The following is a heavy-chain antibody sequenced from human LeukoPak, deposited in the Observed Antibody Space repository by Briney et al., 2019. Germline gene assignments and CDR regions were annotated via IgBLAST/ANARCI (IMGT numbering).Heavy chain of an antibody. V-gene: IGHV4-39*07. Sequence: SETLSLTCTVSSGSISNGGYYWVWIRQPPGKGLEWIGSIYYSGTSYYNASLKSRVTISVDTSNNQFSLNLSSVSAADTAVYYCARAVMVAVAGGRFDYWGQGTLVTVSS. CDR2: IYYSGTS. CDR3: ARAVMVAVAGGRFDY. D-gene: IGHD6-19*01. CDR1: SGSISNGGYY. J-gene: IGHJ4*02.